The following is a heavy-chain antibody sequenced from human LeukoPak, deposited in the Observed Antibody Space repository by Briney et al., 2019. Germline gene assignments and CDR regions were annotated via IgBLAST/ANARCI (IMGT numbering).Heavy chain of an antibody. D-gene: IGHD3-10*01. CDR2: IYTGGTT. CDR3: AREVNYGFDC. CDR1: GLTVSSNY. J-gene: IGHJ5*01. Sequence: PGGSLRLSCEASGLTVSSNYMSWVRQAPGKGLEWVSVIYTGGTTYYADSVKGRFTISRDNSKNTLFPQMNTLRAEDTAVYYCAREVNYGFDCWGQGALVTVSS. V-gene: IGHV3-53*01.